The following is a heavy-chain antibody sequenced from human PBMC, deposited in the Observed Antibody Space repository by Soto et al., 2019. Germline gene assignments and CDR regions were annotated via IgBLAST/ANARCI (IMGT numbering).Heavy chain of an antibody. D-gene: IGHD3-10*01. CDR2: ISGSGGST. CDR3: AKERYYGSGSYYLINWFDP. CDR1: GFTFSSYA. V-gene: IGHV3-23*01. J-gene: IGHJ5*02. Sequence: GGSLRLSCAASGFTFSSYAMSWVRQAPGKGLEWVSAISGSGGSTYYADSVKGRFTIPRDNSKNTLYLQMNSLRAEDTAVYYCAKERYYGSGSYYLINWFDPWGQGTLVTVSS.